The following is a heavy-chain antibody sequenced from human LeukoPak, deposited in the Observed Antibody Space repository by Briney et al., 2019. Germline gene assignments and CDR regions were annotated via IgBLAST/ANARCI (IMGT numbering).Heavy chain of an antibody. J-gene: IGHJ5*02. CDR1: GGSFSGYY. Sequence: SETLSLTCAVYGGSFSGYYWTYFRQPPGKGLEWIGEITHSGGTKYNPSLKSRVTMSVDTSKKQFFLKVTSVTAADTAVYYCARGLAGWKGFNPWAREPWSPSPQ. D-gene: IGHD1-1*01. CDR2: ITHSGGT. CDR3: ARGLAGWKGFNP. V-gene: IGHV4-34*01.